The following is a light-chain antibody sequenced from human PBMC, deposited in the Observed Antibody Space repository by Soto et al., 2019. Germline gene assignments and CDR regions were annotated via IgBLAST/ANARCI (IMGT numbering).Light chain of an antibody. CDR1: SSNFGAGYD. J-gene: IGLJ2*01. CDR3: QSYGSGLSGLV. Sequence: QSVLTQPPSVSGAPGQRVTISCTGSSSNFGAGYDVHWYQQLPGTAPKILIYGNTNRPSGVPDRFSGSKSGTSASLAIPGLQAEDEADYYRQSYGSGLSGLVFGGGTKLTVL. CDR2: GNT. V-gene: IGLV1-40*01.